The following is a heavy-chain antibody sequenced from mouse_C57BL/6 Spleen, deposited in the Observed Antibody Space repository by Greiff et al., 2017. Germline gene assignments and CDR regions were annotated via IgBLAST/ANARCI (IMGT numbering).Heavy chain of an antibody. V-gene: IGHV1-76*01. D-gene: IGHD2-4*01. Sequence: QVQLQQSGAELVRPGASVKLSCKASGYTFTDYYINWVKQRPGQGLEWIARIYPGSGNTYYNEKFKGKATLTAEKSSSTAYMQLSSLTSEDSAVYFCARTMITTGYYYAMDYWGQGTSVTVSS. CDR1: GYTFTDYY. J-gene: IGHJ4*01. CDR3: ARTMITTGYYYAMDY. CDR2: IYPGSGNT.